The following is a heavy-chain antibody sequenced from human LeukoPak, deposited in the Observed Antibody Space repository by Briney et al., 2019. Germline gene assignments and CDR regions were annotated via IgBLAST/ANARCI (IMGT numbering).Heavy chain of an antibody. J-gene: IGHJ4*02. V-gene: IGHV6-1*01. Sequence: SQTLSLTCAISGDSVSSNSAAWNWIRQSPSRGLEWLGRTFYRSKWHNDYAVSVKSRITINPDTSKNQFSLQLNSVTPEDTAIYYCARGDYTSGSYYQVVDYWGQGTLVTVSS. CDR3: ARGDYTSGSYYQVVDY. CDR1: GDSVSSNSAA. CDR2: TFYRSKWHN. D-gene: IGHD3-10*01.